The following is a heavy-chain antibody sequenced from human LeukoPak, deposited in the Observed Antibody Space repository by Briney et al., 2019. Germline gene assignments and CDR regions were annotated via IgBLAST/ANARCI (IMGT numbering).Heavy chain of an antibody. CDR1: GFTFSSYS. V-gene: IGHV3-21*01. CDR2: ISSSSSYI. D-gene: IGHD2-2*02. CDR3: ARVVPAAIIPGYYYYGMDV. J-gene: IGHJ6*02. Sequence: PGGSLRLSCAASGFTFSSYSMNWVRQAPGKGLEWVSSISSSSSYIYYADSVKGRFTISRDNAKNSLYLQMNSLRAEDTAVYYCARVVPAAIIPGYYYYGMDVWGQGTTVTVSS.